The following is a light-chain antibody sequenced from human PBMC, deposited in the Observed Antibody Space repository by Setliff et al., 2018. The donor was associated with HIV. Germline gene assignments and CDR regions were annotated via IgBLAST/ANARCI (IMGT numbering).Light chain of an antibody. CDR2: EVN. J-gene: IGLJ1*01. CDR3: SSCTSSSIPDV. CDR1: SSDVGGYNY. Sequence: QSVLTQPASVSGSPGQSITISCTGTSSDVGGYNYVSWYQQHPGKAPKLMIFEVNNRPSGVSNRFSGSKSGNTASLTISGLQAEDEADYYCSSCTSSSIPDVFGTGTKVTVL. V-gene: IGLV2-14*01.